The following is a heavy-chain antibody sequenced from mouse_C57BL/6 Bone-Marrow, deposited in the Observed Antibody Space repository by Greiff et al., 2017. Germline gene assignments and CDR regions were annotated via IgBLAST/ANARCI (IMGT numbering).Heavy chain of an antibody. CDR1: GYAFSSSW. Sequence: QVQLKESGPELVKPGASVKISCKASGYAFSSSWMNWVKQRPGKGLEWIGRIYPGDGDTNYNGKFKGKATLTADKSSSTAYMQLSSLTSEDSAVYFCARPRGYFDYWGQGTTLTVSS. J-gene: IGHJ2*01. CDR2: IYPGDGDT. CDR3: ARPRGYFDY. V-gene: IGHV1-82*01.